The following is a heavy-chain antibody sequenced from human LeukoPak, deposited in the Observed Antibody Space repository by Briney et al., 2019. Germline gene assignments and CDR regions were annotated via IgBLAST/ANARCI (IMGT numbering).Heavy chain of an antibody. CDR3: ARVLQVRYPDY. Sequence: GGSLRLSCATSGFTFTNYVLSWVRQAPGKGLEWVSTVSRSGIGTYYADSVKGRFTISRDNYNNTVYLQMNSLRAEDTAVYYCARVLQVRYPDYWGQGTLVTVSS. CDR2: VSRSGIGT. V-gene: IGHV3-23*01. J-gene: IGHJ4*02. CDR1: GFTFTNYV. D-gene: IGHD3-9*01.